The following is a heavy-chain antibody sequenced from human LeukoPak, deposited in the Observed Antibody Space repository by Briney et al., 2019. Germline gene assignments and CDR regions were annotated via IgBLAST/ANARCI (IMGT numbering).Heavy chain of an antibody. V-gene: IGHV3-53*01. D-gene: IGHD3-10*01. CDR3: ARDLYYYGSGSDNFLYY. CDR1: GFTVSSNY. CDR2: INSGGST. Sequence: GGSLRLSCAASGFTVSSNYMNWVRQAPGQGLEWVSVINSGGSTHYADSVKGRFTISRDNSKNTLYLQMNSLRAEDTAVYYCARDLYYYGSGSDNFLYYWGQGTLVTVSS. J-gene: IGHJ4*02.